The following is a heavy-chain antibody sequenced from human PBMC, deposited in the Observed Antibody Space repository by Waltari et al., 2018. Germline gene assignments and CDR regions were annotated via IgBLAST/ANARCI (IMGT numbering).Heavy chain of an antibody. J-gene: IGHJ6*02. V-gene: IGHV3-23*01. D-gene: IGHD3-10*01. CDR2: SSGGGTST. CDR1: GFTFNPSS. Sequence: EVQLLESGGDLVQPGGSLRLSCQACGFTFNPSSMSWVRQAPGRGLEGVSASSGGGTSTFYADSVKGRFTISRDSSKNTLYLHMNSLRAEDTAIYYCTKRGSLYYYGMDVWGQGTTVTVSS. CDR3: TKRGSLYYYGMDV.